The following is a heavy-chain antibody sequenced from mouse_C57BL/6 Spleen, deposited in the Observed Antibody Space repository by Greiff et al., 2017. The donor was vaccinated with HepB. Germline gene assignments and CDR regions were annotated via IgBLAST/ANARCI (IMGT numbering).Heavy chain of an antibody. CDR1: GYSFTGYY. CDR3: AREGDSGDYYGSRDYAMDD. D-gene: IGHD1-1*01. V-gene: IGHV1-42*01. J-gene: IGHJ4*01. Sequence: EVQLQQSGPELVKPGASVKISCKASGYSFTGYYMNWVKQSPEKSLEWIGEINPSTGGTTYNQKFKAKATLTVDKSSSTAYMQLKSLTSEDSAVYYCAREGDSGDYYGSRDYAMDDWGQGTSVTVSS. CDR2: INPSTGGT.